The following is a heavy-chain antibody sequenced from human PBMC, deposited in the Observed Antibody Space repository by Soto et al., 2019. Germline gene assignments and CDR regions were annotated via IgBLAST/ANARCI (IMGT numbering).Heavy chain of an antibody. J-gene: IGHJ5*02. V-gene: IGHV3-21*01. CDR2: ISSSSSYI. Sequence: GSLRLSCAASGFTFSSYSMNWVRQAPGKGLEWVSSISSSSSYIYYADSVKGRFTISRDNAKNSLYLQMNSLRAEDTAVYYCARDHYDFWSGYYGWFDPWGQGTLVTVSS. CDR1: GFTFSSYS. CDR3: ARDHYDFWSGYYGWFDP. D-gene: IGHD3-3*01.